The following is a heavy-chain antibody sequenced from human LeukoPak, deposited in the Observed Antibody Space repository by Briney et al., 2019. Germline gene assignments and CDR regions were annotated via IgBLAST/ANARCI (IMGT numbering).Heavy chain of an antibody. D-gene: IGHD3-22*01. CDR2: MNPESGNT. Sequence: ASVKVSCKASGYSFNSYAINWVRQATGQGLEWMGWMNPESGNTGYVQKFQGRVTMTWNTSISTAYMELSSLRSEDTAVYYCARAFPISLRITMIAVNWFDSWGQGTLVTVSS. CDR1: GYSFNSYA. CDR3: ARAFPISLRITMIAVNWFDS. V-gene: IGHV1-8*01. J-gene: IGHJ5*01.